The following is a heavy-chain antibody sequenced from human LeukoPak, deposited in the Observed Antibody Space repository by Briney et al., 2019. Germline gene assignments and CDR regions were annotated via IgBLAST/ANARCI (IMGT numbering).Heavy chain of an antibody. CDR2: ISWNSGSI. Sequence: GGSLRLSCAASGFTFDDYAMHWVRQASGKGLEWVSGISWNSGSIGYADSVKGRFTISRDNAKNSLYLQMNSLRAEDTALYYCAKGPSFSPSPYYFDYWGQGTLVTVSS. J-gene: IGHJ4*02. D-gene: IGHD6-6*01. CDR1: GFTFDDYA. CDR3: AKGPSFSPSPYYFDY. V-gene: IGHV3-9*01.